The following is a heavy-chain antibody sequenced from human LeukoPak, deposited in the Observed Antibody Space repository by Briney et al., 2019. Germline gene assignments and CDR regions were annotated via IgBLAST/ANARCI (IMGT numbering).Heavy chain of an antibody. Sequence: SETLSLTCTVSGGSVSSGSYYWSWIRQPPGKGLEWIGYIYYSGSTNYNPSLKSRVTISVDTSKNQFSLKLSSVTAADTAVYYCARVHVEWESTVAFDIWGQGTMVTVSS. J-gene: IGHJ3*02. CDR1: GGSVSSGSYY. CDR3: ARVHVEWESTVAFDI. CDR2: IYYSGST. D-gene: IGHD1-26*01. V-gene: IGHV4-61*01.